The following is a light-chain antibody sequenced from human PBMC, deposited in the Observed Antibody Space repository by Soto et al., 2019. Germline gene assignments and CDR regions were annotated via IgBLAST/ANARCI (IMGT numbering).Light chain of an antibody. CDR3: QSHDSSRSAV. V-gene: IGLV1-40*01. CDR2: DNT. Sequence: QSVLTQPPSVSGAPGQRVTISCTGSSSNIGAGYDVHWYQQLPGTAPKLLIYDNTNRPSGVPDRFAGSKSGTSASLAITGLQAEDEADYYCQSHDSSRSAVFGTGTKLTVL. J-gene: IGLJ1*01. CDR1: SSNIGAGYD.